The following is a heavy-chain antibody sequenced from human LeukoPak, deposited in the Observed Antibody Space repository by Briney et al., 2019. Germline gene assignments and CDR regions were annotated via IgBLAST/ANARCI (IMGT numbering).Heavy chain of an antibody. V-gene: IGHV3-11*06. Sequence: GGSLRLSCAASGFTFSDYYMIWFRQAPGKGLELVSYISNSNNYTKYADSVKGRFTISRDNAKNSLYLQMNSLRDEDTAVYYCARGSLGYYYDLFDYWGQGTLVTVSS. CDR3: ARGSLGYYYDLFDY. J-gene: IGHJ4*02. D-gene: IGHD3-22*01. CDR2: ISNSNNYT. CDR1: GFTFSDYY.